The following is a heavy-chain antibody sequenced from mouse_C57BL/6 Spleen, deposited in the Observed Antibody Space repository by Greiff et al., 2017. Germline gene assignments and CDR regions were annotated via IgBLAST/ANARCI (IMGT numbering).Heavy chain of an antibody. CDR2: ISSGSSTI. CDR1: GFTFSDYG. D-gene: IGHD1-1*01. J-gene: IGHJ1*03. Sequence: EVKLMESGGGLVKPGGSLKLSCAASGFTFSDYGMHWVRQAPEKGLEWVAYISSGSSTIYYADTVKGRFTISRDNAKNTLFLQMTSLRSEDTAMYYCARSPHYYGSSYGYFDVWGTGTTVTVSS. V-gene: IGHV5-17*01. CDR3: ARSPHYYGSSYGYFDV.